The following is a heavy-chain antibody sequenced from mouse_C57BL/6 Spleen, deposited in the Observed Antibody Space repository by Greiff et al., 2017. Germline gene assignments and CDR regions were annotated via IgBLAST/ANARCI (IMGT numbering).Heavy chain of an antibody. J-gene: IGHJ2*01. CDR3: AREGPIFDY. CDR1: GYAFSSSW. CDR2: IYPGDGDT. Sequence: VQLQQSGPELVKPGASVKISCKASGYAFSSSWMNWVKQRPGKGLEWIGRIYPGDGDTNYNGKFKGKATLTADKSSSTAYMQLSRLTSEDSAVYFGAREGPIFDYWGQGTTLTVSS. V-gene: IGHV1-82*01.